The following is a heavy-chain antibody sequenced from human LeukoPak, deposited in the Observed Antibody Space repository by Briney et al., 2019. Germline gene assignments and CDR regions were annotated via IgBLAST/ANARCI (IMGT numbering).Heavy chain of an antibody. J-gene: IGHJ4*02. D-gene: IGHD7-27*01. Sequence: GGSLRLSCAASGFTFSNFAMHWVRQAPGKGLEWVAVLLYDGSNTYYVDSAKGRFAISRDNSKNTLYLHMNSLRAEDTAFYYCARDDNWGFDYWGQGALVTVSS. CDR2: LLYDGSNT. CDR3: ARDDNWGFDY. CDR1: GFTFSNFA. V-gene: IGHV3-30*09.